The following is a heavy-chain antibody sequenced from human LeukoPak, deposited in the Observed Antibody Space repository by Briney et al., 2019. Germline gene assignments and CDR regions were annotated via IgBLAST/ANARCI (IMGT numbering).Heavy chain of an antibody. D-gene: IGHD6-19*01. CDR3: ARQWLVSPLFDY. CDR2: INHSGST. Sequence: PSETLSLTCAVYGGSFSGYYWSWIRQPPGKGLEWIGEINHSGSTNYDPSLRSRVTVSVHTSKNQLSLKLSSVTAADTAVYYCARQWLVSPLFDYWGQGTLVTVSS. CDR1: GGSFSGYY. V-gene: IGHV4-34*01. J-gene: IGHJ4*02.